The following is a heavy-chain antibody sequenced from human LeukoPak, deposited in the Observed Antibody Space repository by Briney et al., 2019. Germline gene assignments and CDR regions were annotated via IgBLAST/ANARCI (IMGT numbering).Heavy chain of an antibody. Sequence: SETLSLTCAVSGGSISSSNWWSWVRPPPGKGLERIGEIYHSGSTNYNPSLKSRVTISVDKSKNQFSLKLSSVTAADTAVYYCAREGSRMRYYFQHWGQGTLVTVSS. CDR3: AREGSRMRYYFQH. CDR2: IYHSGST. J-gene: IGHJ1*01. CDR1: GGSISSSNW. V-gene: IGHV4-4*02. D-gene: IGHD1-1*01.